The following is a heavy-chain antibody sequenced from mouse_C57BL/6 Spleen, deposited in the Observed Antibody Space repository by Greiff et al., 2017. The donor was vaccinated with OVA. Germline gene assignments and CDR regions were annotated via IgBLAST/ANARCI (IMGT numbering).Heavy chain of an antibody. V-gene: IGHV1-81*01. CDR2: IYPRSGNT. CDR1: GYTFTSYG. J-gene: IGHJ2*01. D-gene: IGHD2-4*01. Sequence: VQLVESGAELARPGASVKLSCKASGYTFTSYGISWVKQRTGQGLEWIGEIYPRSGNTYYNEKFKGKATLTADKSSSTAYMELRSLTSEDSAVYFCARSGYYDYDEGYFDYWGQGTTLTVSS. CDR3: ARSGYYDYDEGYFDY.